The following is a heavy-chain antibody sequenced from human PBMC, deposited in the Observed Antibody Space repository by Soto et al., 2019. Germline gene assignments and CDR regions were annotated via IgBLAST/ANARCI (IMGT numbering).Heavy chain of an antibody. V-gene: IGHV3-66*04. Sequence: GGSLRLSCAASGFTVSSNYMSWVRQAPGKGLEWVSVIYSGGSTYYADSVKGRFTISRDNSKNTLYLQMNSLRAEDTAVYYCAGHGIVGATEGYYYYGLDVWGQGTTVTVSS. CDR3: AGHGIVGATEGYYYYGLDV. CDR2: IYSGGST. D-gene: IGHD1-26*01. J-gene: IGHJ6*02. CDR1: GFTVSSNY.